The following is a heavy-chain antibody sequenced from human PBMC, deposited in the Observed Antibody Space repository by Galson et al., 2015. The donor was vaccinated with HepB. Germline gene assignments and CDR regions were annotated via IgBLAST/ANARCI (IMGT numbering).Heavy chain of an antibody. Sequence: QSGAEVKKPGESLKISCKGSGYSFTSSWIGWVRQMPGKGLEWMGIMYPGDSDIRYSPSFRGQVTISADKSISTAYLQWSSLKASDTAIYYCARPATSSGWYYFDYWGQGTLVTVSS. CDR2: MYPGDSDI. CDR3: ARPATSSGWYYFDY. V-gene: IGHV5-51*01. J-gene: IGHJ4*02. CDR1: GYSFTSSW. D-gene: IGHD6-19*01.